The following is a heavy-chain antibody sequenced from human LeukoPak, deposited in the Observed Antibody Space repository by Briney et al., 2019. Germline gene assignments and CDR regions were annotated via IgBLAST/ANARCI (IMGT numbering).Heavy chain of an antibody. D-gene: IGHD1-26*01. J-gene: IGHJ4*02. CDR1: GGSMSGYF. V-gene: IGHV4-4*07. CDR3: AREPTTGREPTSGRPLDY. Sequence: PSETLSLTCTVSGGSMSGYFWSWIRQPAGKGLEWIGRIYSSGGNNYNPSLKSRVTMSLDTSKNHFSLNLTSVTAADTAVYYCAREPTTGREPTSGRPLDYWGQGTLVTVSS. CDR2: IYSSGGN.